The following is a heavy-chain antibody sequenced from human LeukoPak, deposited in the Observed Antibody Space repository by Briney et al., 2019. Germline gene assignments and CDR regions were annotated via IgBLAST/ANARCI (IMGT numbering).Heavy chain of an antibody. V-gene: IGHV3-23*01. CDR2: ISVSGDST. CDR1: GFTFSSYA. D-gene: IGHD3-22*01. CDR3: AKNRDSSSYYHDAFDF. J-gene: IGHJ3*01. Sequence: PGGSLRLSCAASGFTFSSYAMSWVRQAPGQGLEWVSVISVSGDSTYYADSVKGRFTIPRDNSKSTLYLQMNSLRAEDTAVYYCAKNRDSSSYYHDAFDFWGQGTMVTVST.